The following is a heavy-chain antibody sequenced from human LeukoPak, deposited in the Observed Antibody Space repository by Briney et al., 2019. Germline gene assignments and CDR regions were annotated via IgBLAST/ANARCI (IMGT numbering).Heavy chain of an antibody. D-gene: IGHD3-22*01. CDR1: GGSISSSSYY. CDR2: IYYSGST. Sequence: KPSETLSLTCTVSGGSISSSSYYWGWIRQPPGKGLEWIGSIYYSGSTYHNPSLKSRVTISVDTSKNQFSLKLSSVTAADTAVYYCASLPRATYYYDSSGASGVVYDYWGQGTLVTVSS. J-gene: IGHJ4*02. V-gene: IGHV4-39*01. CDR3: ASLPRATYYYDSSGASGVVYDY.